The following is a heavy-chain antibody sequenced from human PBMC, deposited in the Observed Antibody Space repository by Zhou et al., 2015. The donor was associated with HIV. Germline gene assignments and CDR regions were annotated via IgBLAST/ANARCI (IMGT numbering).Heavy chain of an antibody. Sequence: QVQLVQSGAEVKKPGSSVKVSCKASGGTFSSYAISWVRQAPGQGLEWMGGIIPIFDTTNYARNFQGRLTITADESTTTTYMELSSLRSEDTAVYYCARSHTMIVVVPGAFDIWGQGTMVTVSS. CDR2: IIPIFDTT. J-gene: IGHJ3*02. V-gene: IGHV1-69*01. CDR1: GGTFSSYA. D-gene: IGHD3-22*01. CDR3: ARSHTMIVVVPGAFDI.